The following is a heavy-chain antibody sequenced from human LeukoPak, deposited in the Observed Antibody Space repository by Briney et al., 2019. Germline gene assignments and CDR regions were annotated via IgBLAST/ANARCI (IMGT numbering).Heavy chain of an antibody. CDR2: IKQDGSEK. D-gene: IGHD2-15*01. J-gene: IGHJ4*02. CDR1: GFTFSSYA. Sequence: GGSPRLSCAASGFTFSSYAMSWVRQAPGKGLEWVANIKQDGSEKYYVDSVKGRFTISRDNAKNSLYLQMNSLRAEDTAVYYCARARRYLGYCSGGSCYGYFDYWGQGTLVTVSS. V-gene: IGHV3-7*01. CDR3: ARARRYLGYCSGGSCYGYFDY.